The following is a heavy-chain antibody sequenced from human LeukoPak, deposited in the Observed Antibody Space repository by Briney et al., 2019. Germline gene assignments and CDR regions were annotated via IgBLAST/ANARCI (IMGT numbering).Heavy chain of an antibody. CDR2: ISYDGSKK. CDR1: GFTFSSYA. V-gene: IGHV3-30-3*01. J-gene: IGHJ4*02. Sequence: PGRSLRLSCAASGFTFSSYAVHWVRQAPGKGLDWVALISYDGSKKSYADSVKGRFTISRDNAKNSLYLQMNSLRAEDTAVYSCARDGDYYDSSGYFFDYWGQGTLVTVSS. CDR3: ARDGDYYDSSGYFFDY. D-gene: IGHD3-22*01.